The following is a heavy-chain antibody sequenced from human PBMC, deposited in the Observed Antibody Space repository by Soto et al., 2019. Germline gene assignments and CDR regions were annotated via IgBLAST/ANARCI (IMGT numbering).Heavy chain of an antibody. CDR2: ISSHSSTL. J-gene: IGHJ5*02. Sequence: PGRSLRLSCAPSAFTFRSYSMNWVRQAPGKGLEWISYISSHSSTLHYAYSVKGRFTISRDNAGNSLYLQMNSLRDEDTAVYYCVRDGSGNLYLNWFDPWGQGTLVTVSS. D-gene: IGHD6-19*01. CDR3: VRDGSGNLYLNWFDP. V-gene: IGHV3-48*02. CDR1: AFTFRSYS.